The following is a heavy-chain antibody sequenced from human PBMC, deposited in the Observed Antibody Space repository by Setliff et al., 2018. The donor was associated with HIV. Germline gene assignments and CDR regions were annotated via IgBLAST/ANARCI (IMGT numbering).Heavy chain of an antibody. CDR1: GGSISSGTYY. CDR3: ARRQQLWLLYAFDN. J-gene: IGHJ3*02. CDR2: MYYSGST. D-gene: IGHD5-18*01. Sequence: SETLSLTCTVSGGSISSGTYYWGWIRQPPGKGLEYIGTMYYSGSTYYNPSLRSRVTISVDTSKNHISLRLSSVTAADTAVYYCARRQQLWLLYAFDNWGQGTMVTVSS. V-gene: IGHV4-39*02.